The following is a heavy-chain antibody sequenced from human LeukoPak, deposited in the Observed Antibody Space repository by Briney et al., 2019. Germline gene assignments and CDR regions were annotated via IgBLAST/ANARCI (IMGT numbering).Heavy chain of an antibody. J-gene: IGHJ6*02. CDR2: MSPSSGNR. V-gene: IGHV1-8*01. CDR1: GYTFTTYD. CDR3: ARGYYYYGLDV. Sequence: ASVKVSCKASGYTFTTYDINWVRQAPGQGLEWMGWMSPSSGNRGYAQKFQGRVTMTRDTSVSTAYMELSSLRFDDTAVYYCARGYYYYGLDVWGQGTTVTVSS.